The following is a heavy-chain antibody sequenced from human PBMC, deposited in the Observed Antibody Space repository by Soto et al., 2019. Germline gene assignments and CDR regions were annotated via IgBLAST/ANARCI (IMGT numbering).Heavy chain of an antibody. Sequence: ASVKVSCKASGYTFTSYGMQWVRQAPGQRPEWMGWINAGNGNTKYSQNFQGRVTVTRDTSASTAYMELSSLRSEDTGVYYCARDLCANAVCYSAPFDPWGQGTLVTVSS. J-gene: IGHJ5*02. CDR2: INAGNGNT. CDR3: ARDLCANAVCYSAPFDP. V-gene: IGHV1-3*01. CDR1: GYTFTSYG. D-gene: IGHD2-8*01.